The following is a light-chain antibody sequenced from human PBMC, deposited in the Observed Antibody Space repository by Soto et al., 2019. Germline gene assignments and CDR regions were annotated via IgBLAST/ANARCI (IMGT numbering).Light chain of an antibody. CDR1: SSNIGSNY. V-gene: IGLV1-47*01. CDR2: MNN. CDR3: ASCDDSLSGRV. J-gene: IGLJ2*01. Sequence: QSVLTQPPSASGTPGQRVTISCSGSSSNIGSNYVYWYQHLPGTAPKLLIYMNNQRPSGVPDRFSGSKSGTSASLAISGLRSEDEADYFCASCDDSLSGRVFGGGTKLTVL.